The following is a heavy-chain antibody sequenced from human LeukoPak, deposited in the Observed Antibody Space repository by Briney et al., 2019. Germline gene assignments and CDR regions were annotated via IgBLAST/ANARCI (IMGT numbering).Heavy chain of an antibody. D-gene: IGHD5-18*01. CDR3: AKPLRGYSYGDFDY. J-gene: IGHJ4*02. CDR1: GFTFSSYA. Sequence: GGSLRLSCAASGFTFSSYAMSWVRQAPGKGLEWVSAISGSGGSTYYADSVKGRFTISRDNSKDTLYLQMNSLRAEDTAVYYCAKPLRGYSYGDFDYWGQGTLVTVSS. V-gene: IGHV3-23*01. CDR2: ISGSGGST.